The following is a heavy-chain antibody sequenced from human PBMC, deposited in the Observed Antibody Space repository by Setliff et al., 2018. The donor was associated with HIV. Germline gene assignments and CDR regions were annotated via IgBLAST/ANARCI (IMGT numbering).Heavy chain of an antibody. CDR2: VYYRGIT. D-gene: IGHD4-4*01. J-gene: IGHJ4*02. CDR1: GGSLTSSSYY. Sequence: SETLSLTCTVSGGSLTSSSYYWGWIRQPPGKGLEWLGLVYYRGITFYSPSLKSPVTISVDTSKNQFSLKLSSVTAADTAVYYCARGKPRGYSKTLGLWYFDYWGQGTLVTVSS. CDR3: ARGKPRGYSKTLGLWYFDY. V-gene: IGHV4-39*07.